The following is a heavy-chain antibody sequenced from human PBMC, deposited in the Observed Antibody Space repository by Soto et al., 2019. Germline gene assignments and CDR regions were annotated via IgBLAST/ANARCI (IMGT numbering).Heavy chain of an antibody. CDR1: GFTFSSYA. J-gene: IGHJ4*02. CDR3: AREYCGGDCYDREQPVDY. CDR2: ISYDGSNK. D-gene: IGHD2-21*02. Sequence: QVQLVESGGGVIQPGRSLRLSCAASGFTFSSYAMHWVRQAPGKGLEWVALISYDGSNKYYADSVKGRFTISRDNSKNTQYLQMNSLRAEDTAVYYCAREYCGGDCYDREQPVDYWGQGTLVTVSS. V-gene: IGHV3-30-3*01.